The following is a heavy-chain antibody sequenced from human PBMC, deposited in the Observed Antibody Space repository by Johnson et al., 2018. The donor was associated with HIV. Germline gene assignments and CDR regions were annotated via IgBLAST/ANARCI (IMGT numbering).Heavy chain of an antibody. V-gene: IGHV3-43D*03. Sequence: QLVESGGGVVQPGRSLRLSCAASGFTFDDYAMHWVRQAPGKGLEWVSLISWDGGSTYYADSVKGRFTISRDNSKNSLYLQTNSLRAEDTALYYCVRGGLGYQNIHDALDIWGQGTMVTVSS. CDR2: ISWDGGST. CDR1: GFTFDDYA. CDR3: VRGGLGYQNIHDALDI. D-gene: IGHD2-2*01. J-gene: IGHJ3*02.